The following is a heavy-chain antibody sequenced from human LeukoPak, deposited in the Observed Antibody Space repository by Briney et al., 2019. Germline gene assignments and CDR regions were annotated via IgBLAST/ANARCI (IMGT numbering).Heavy chain of an antibody. V-gene: IGHV3-21*04. CDR1: GFTFRSYS. CDR2: IDSSSSYT. D-gene: IGHD4-17*01. Sequence: GGSLRLSCAASGFTFRSYSMNWVRQAPGKGLEWVSSIDSSSSYTFYADSVKGRFTISRDNAKNSLYLQMNSLRAEDMALYYCAKGRGLSYNYGVDYWGQGTLVTVSS. CDR3: AKGRGLSYNYGVDY. J-gene: IGHJ4*02.